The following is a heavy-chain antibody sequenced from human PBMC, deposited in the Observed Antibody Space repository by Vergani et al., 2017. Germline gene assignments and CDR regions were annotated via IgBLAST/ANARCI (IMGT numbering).Heavy chain of an antibody. Sequence: QVQLVESGGGVVQPGRSLRLSCAASGFTFRSYAMHWVRQDPGKGLEWVAVISYDGSIKYYADSVKGRFTISRDNSKNTLYLQMNSLRAEDTAVYYCARDRVRGDYFYGMDVWGQGP. CDR2: ISYDGSIK. CDR3: ARDRVRGDYFYGMDV. CDR1: GFTFRSYA. D-gene: IGHD3-10*01. V-gene: IGHV3-30-3*01. J-gene: IGHJ6*02.